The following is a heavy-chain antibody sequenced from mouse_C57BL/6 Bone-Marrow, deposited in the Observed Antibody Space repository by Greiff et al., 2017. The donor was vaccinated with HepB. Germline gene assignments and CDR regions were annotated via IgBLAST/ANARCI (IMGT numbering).Heavy chain of an antibody. J-gene: IGHJ4*01. CDR3: ASSYYGNYVDAMDY. V-gene: IGHV2-9-1*01. CDR2: IWTGGGT. D-gene: IGHD2-1*01. Sequence: VMLVESGPGLVAPSQSLSITCTVSGFSLTSYAISWVRQPPGKGLEWLGGIWTGGGTNYNSALKSRLSISKDNSKSQVFLKMNSLKTDDTARYYGASSYYGNYVDAMDYWGQGTSVTVSS. CDR1: GFSLTSYA.